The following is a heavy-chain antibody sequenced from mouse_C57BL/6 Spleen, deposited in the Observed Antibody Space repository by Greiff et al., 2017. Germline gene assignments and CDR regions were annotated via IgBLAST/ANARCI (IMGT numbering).Heavy chain of an antibody. CDR3: ARGWDRLPDY. J-gene: IGHJ2*01. D-gene: IGHD4-1*01. Sequence: QVQLQQSGAELVRPGTSVKVSCKASGYAFTNYLIEWVKQRPGQGLEWIGVINPGSGGTNYNEKFKGKATLTADKSSSTAYMQLSSLTSEDSAVYFCARGWDRLPDYWGQGTTLTVSS. CDR2: INPGSGGT. CDR1: GYAFTNYL. V-gene: IGHV1-54*01.